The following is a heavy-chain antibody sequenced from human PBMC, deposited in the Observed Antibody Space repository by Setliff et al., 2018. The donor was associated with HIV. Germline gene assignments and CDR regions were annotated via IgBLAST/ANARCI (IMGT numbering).Heavy chain of an antibody. CDR1: GYTFTSYY. CDR3: ATVGPTGAYFHD. Sequence: GASVKVSCKASGYTFTSYYMHWVRQAPGQGLEWMGIINPSGGSTSYAQKFQGRVTMTRDTSTSTVYMELSSLRSEDTAVYFCATVGPTGAYFHDWGQGTLVTVSS. CDR2: INPSGGST. D-gene: IGHD1-26*01. J-gene: IGHJ4*02. V-gene: IGHV1-46*01.